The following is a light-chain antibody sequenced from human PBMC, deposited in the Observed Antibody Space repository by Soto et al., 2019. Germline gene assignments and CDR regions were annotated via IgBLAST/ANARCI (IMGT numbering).Light chain of an antibody. CDR3: CSYAGSYTPFYV. CDR2: DVS. V-gene: IGLV2-11*01. J-gene: IGLJ1*01. CDR1: SSDVGGYNY. Sequence: QSALTQPRSVSGSPGQSVTISCTGTSSDVGGYNYVSWYQQHPGKAPKLMIYDVSKRPSGVPDRFSGSKSGNTASLTISGLQAEDEAEYYCCSYAGSYTPFYVFGTGTKLTVL.